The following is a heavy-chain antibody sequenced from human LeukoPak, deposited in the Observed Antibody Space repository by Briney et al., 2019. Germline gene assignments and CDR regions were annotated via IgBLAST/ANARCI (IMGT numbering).Heavy chain of an antibody. CDR1: GYTFTSYD. CDR2: MNPNSGNT. V-gene: IGHV1-8*01. D-gene: IGHD3-10*01. CDR3: ARRPTRQLWFGFGYYYGMDV. Sequence: ASVKVSCKASGYTFTSYDINWVRQATGQGLEWMGWMNPNSGNTGYAQKFQGRVTMTRYTSISTAYMELSSLRSEDTAVYYCARRPTRQLWFGFGYYYGMDVWGQGTTVTVSS. J-gene: IGHJ6*02.